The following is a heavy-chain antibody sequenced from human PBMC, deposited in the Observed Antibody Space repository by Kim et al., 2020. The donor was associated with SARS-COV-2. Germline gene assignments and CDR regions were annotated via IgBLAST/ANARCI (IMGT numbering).Heavy chain of an antibody. CDR3: ARDLHGSYFDIRAGAYYYYGMDV. Sequence: GGSLRLSCAASGFTFSSYGMHWVRQAPGKGLEWVAVIWYDGSNKYYADSVKGRFTISRDNSKNTLYLQMNSLRAEDTAVYYCARDLHGSYFDIRAGAYYYYGMDVWGQGTTVTVSS. V-gene: IGHV3-33*01. CDR2: IWYDGSNK. D-gene: IGHD1-26*01. CDR1: GFTFSSYG. J-gene: IGHJ6*02.